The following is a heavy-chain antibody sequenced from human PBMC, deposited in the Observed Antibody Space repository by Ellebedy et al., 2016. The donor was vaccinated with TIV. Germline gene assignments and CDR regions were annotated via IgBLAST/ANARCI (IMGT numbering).Heavy chain of an antibody. J-gene: IGHJ5*02. D-gene: IGHD6-19*01. CDR1: GFTFSSYG. V-gene: IGHV3-30*02. CDR2: IRYDGSNK. CDR3: AKDRSSGWYAVPWFDP. Sequence: GESLKISCAASGFTFSSYGMHWVRQAPGKGLEWVAFIRYDGSNKYYADSVKGRFTISRDNSKNTLYLQMNSLRAEDTAVYYCAKDRSSGWYAVPWFDPWGQGTLVTVST.